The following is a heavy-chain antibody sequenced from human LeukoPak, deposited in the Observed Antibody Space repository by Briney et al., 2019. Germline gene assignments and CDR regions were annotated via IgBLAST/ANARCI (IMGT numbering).Heavy chain of an antibody. CDR2: IIPIFGTA. J-gene: IGHJ5*02. Sequence: ASVRVSCKASGYTFTSYGISWVRQAPGQGLEWMGGIIPIFGTANYAQKFQGRVTITADESTSTAYMELSSLRSEDTAVYYCARLGLYNWFDPWGQGTLVTVSS. CDR3: ARLGLYNWFDP. V-gene: IGHV1-69*13. CDR1: GYTFTSYG. D-gene: IGHD3-10*01.